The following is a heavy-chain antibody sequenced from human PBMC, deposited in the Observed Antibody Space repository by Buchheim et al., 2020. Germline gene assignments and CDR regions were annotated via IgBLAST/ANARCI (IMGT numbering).Heavy chain of an antibody. CDR2: IYYSGST. D-gene: IGHD5-24*01. CDR3: ARVRRDGYNFRPKAEHFDY. CDR1: GGSISSGGYY. V-gene: IGHV4-31*03. Sequence: QVQLQESGPGLVKPSQTLSLTCTVSGGSISSGGYYWSWIRPHPGKGLEWIGYIYYSGSTYYNPSLQSRVTISVDTSKNQFSLKLSSVTAADTAVYYCARVRRDGYNFRPKAEHFDYWGQGTL. J-gene: IGHJ4*02.